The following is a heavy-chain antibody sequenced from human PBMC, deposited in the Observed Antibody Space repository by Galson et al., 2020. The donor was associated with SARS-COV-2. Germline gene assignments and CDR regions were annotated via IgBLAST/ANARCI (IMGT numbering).Heavy chain of an antibody. CDR1: GGSVSSGNYF. CDR2: IYNSGST. Sequence: SETLSLTCTVSGGSVSSGNYFWTWIRQAPGKGLEWIGYIYNSGSTFYNPSLLSRVTISADTSKYQFSLSLRSLTAADTALYYCARGCSSTSCFAHYFGMDVWGQGTTVTVSS. CDR3: ARGCSSTSCFAHYFGMDV. V-gene: IGHV4-61*01. D-gene: IGHD2-2*01. J-gene: IGHJ6*02.